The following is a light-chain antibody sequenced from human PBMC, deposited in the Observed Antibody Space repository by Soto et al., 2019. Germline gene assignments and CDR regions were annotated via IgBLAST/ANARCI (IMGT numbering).Light chain of an antibody. V-gene: IGLV2-8*01. CDR1: TSDIGY. J-gene: IGLJ1*01. CDR3: SSYAGSNNFV. CDR2: EVT. Sequence: QSVLTQPASVSASPGQSVTISCTGSTSDIGYVAWYQQHPGKAPKLVIYEVTKRPSGVPDRVSASKSGNTASLTVSGLRAEDEADYYCSSYAGSNNFVFGSGTKLTVL.